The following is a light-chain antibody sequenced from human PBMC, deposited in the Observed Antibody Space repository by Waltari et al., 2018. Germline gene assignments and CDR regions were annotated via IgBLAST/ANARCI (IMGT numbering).Light chain of an antibody. CDR1: SPNLGGGYD. J-gene: IGLJ1*01. V-gene: IGLV1-40*01. CDR3: QTYDSTLSAPYV. Sequence: QSLLTQPHSVSGAPGQRVTISCTGSSPNLGGGYDVPLYQQLPGAAPKLLLYATKNRPSGVPDRFSGSKSGTSASLVITGLQTEDEADYYCQTYDSTLSAPYVFGTGTKVSIL. CDR2: ATK.